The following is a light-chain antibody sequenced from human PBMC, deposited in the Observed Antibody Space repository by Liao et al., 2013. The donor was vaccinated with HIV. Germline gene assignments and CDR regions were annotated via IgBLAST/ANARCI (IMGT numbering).Light chain of an antibody. Sequence: SYVLTQPPSVSVAPGKTATIACEVNNIGSANVHWFQQKPGQAPVLVIYYSNDRPSGIPERFSGSNSGNTATLTISGTQPTDEAVYYCQAWDTRVSYVFGTGTTVTVL. CDR2: YSN. V-gene: IGLV3-21*01. CDR1: NIGSAN. CDR3: QAWDTRVSYV. J-gene: IGLJ1*01.